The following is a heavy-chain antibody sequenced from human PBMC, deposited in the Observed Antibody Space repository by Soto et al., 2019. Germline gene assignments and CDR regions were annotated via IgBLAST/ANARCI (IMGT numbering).Heavy chain of an antibody. CDR2: IYYSGST. D-gene: IGHD3-3*01. J-gene: IGHJ5*02. CDR1: GGSIISYY. CDR3: ARSGYYRSNWFDP. Sequence: TLSLTCTVSGGSIISYYWSWIRQPPGKGLEWIGYIYYSGSTNYNPSLKSRVTISVDTSKNQFSLKLSSVTAADTAVYYCARSGYYRSNWFDPWGQGTLVTVS. V-gene: IGHV4-59*01.